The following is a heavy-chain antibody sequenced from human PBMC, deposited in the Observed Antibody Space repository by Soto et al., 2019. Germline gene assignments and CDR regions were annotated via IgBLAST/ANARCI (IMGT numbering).Heavy chain of an antibody. CDR1: GFTFSSYS. D-gene: IGHD2-15*01. Sequence: EVQLVESGGGLVQPGGSLRLSCAASGFTFSSYSMNWVRQAPGKGLEWVSYISSSSSTIYYADSVKGRFTISRYNAKNSLYLQANRLRAEDTAVYYCARDLHSGLFDYWGQGTLVTVSS. V-gene: IGHV3-48*01. CDR3: ARDLHSGLFDY. CDR2: ISSSSSTI. J-gene: IGHJ4*02.